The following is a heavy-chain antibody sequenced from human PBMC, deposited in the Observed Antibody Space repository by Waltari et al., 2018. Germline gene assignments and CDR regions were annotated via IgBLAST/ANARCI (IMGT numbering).Heavy chain of an antibody. CDR2: IRNDGTDK. Sequence: QVHLVESGGGVVQPGGSLRLSCAASGFIFSNYGMHWVRQAPGKGLEWVAFIRNDGTDKYYADSVKGRFTISRDNSKNTLYLQMNTLRADDRAVYYCATLGSGSYYLGRDVYWGQGTLVAVSS. J-gene: IGHJ4*02. CDR3: ATLGSGSYYLGRDVY. CDR1: GFIFSNYG. D-gene: IGHD1-26*01. V-gene: IGHV3-30*02.